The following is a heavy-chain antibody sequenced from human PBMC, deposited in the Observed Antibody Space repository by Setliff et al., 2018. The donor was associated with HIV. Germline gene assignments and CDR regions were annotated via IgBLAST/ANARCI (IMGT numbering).Heavy chain of an antibody. CDR3: ARDWEWRTSGWEARFDY. J-gene: IGHJ4*02. CDR1: GFTFSSYW. V-gene: IGHV3-7*05. CDR2: IKQDGGEA. D-gene: IGHD6-19*01. Sequence: GESLKISCAASGFTFSSYWMTWARQAPGKGLEWVASIKQDGGEAHYVDSLKGRFTISRDNPKNSLYLQMNSLRAEDTAVYYCARDWEWRTSGWEARFDYWGQGTLVTAPQ.